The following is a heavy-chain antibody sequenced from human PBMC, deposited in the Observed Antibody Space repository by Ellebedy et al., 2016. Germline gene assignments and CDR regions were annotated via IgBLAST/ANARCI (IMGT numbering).Heavy chain of an antibody. CDR2: IYYSGNT. D-gene: IGHD3-22*01. V-gene: IGHV4-39*01. CDR3: ARLLYDRSGYYYFDY. Sequence: SETLSLXXTVSGGSISSRSYYWGWIRQPPGKGLEWIGSIYYSGNTYNNPSLRSRVTMSVDTSKNQFSLKLISVTAADTAVYYCARLLYDRSGYYYFDYWGQGTLVTVSS. J-gene: IGHJ4*02. CDR1: GGSISSRSYY.